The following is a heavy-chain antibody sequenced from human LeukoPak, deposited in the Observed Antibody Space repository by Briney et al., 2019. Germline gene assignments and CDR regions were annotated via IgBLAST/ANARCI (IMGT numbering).Heavy chain of an antibody. J-gene: IGHJ4*02. Sequence: ASVKVSCKASGYTFTSYDINWVRQATGQGLEWMGWMNPNSGGTNYAQKFQGRDTMTRDTSISTAYMELSRLRSDDTAVYYCARDPGGWYPVYWGQGTLVTVSS. CDR2: MNPNSGGT. CDR3: ARDPGGWYPVY. D-gene: IGHD6-19*01. V-gene: IGHV1-2*02. CDR1: GYTFTSYD.